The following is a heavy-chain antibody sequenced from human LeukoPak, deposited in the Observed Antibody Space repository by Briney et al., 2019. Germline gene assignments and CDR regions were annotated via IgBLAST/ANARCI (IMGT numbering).Heavy chain of an antibody. CDR2: ISSNGGST. J-gene: IGHJ4*02. D-gene: IGHD3-3*01. Sequence: GGSLRLSCAASGFTFSSYAMHWVRQAPGKGLEYVSAISSNGGSTYYANFVKGRFTISRDNSKNTLYLQMGSLRAEDMAVYYCARGDDSTFDYWGQGTLVTVSS. CDR3: ARGDDSTFDY. V-gene: IGHV3-64*01. CDR1: GFTFSSYA.